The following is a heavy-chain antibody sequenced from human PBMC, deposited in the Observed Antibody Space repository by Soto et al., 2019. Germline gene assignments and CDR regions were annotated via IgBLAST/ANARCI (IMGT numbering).Heavy chain of an antibody. Sequence: EVQLEESGGGLVQPGGSLTLSCSGSGFSFSSYALHWVRQAPGKRLEFVSISRAFGGGTDYADSVRGRFTISRDNSKNTLYLQMNSLTPADTAVYFCVKDAYGDSRIFDSLGRGTLVTVSS. D-gene: IGHD4-17*01. CDR1: GFSFSSYA. CDR2: SRAFGGGT. J-gene: IGHJ4*02. V-gene: IGHV3-64D*06. CDR3: VKDAYGDSRIFDS.